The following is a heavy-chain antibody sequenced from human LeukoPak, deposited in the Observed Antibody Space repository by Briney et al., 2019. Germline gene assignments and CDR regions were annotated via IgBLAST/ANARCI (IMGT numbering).Heavy chain of an antibody. CDR1: GFTFNSYG. CDR2: IWYDGSNT. Sequence: GGSLRLSCAASGFTFNSYGMHWVRQAPGKGLEWVAVIWYDGSNTYYADSVKGRFTISRDDSKNTLYLQMNSLRAEDTAVYYCARGRHVLRYFGFDIWGQGTMVTVSS. V-gene: IGHV3-33*01. J-gene: IGHJ3*02. CDR3: ARGRHVLRYFGFDI. D-gene: IGHD3-9*01.